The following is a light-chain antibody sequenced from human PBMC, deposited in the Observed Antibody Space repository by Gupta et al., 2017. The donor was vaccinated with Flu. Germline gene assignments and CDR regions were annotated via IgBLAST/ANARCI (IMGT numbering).Light chain of an antibody. J-gene: IGLJ3*02. Sequence: SSSNIGKNYVSWYQHHPGTAPKLLIFENNKRPSGIPDRFSGSKSGTSATLGITGLQTGDEADYYCGTWDSSLSAGVFGGGTKLTVL. CDR2: ENN. V-gene: IGLV1-51*02. CDR3: GTWDSSLSAGV. CDR1: SSNIGKNY.